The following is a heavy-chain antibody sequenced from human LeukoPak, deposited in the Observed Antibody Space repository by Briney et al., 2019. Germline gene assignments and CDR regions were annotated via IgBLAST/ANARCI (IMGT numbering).Heavy chain of an antibody. J-gene: IGHJ5*02. CDR1: GYTFTSYG. Sequence: ASVKVSCKASGYTFTSYGISWVRQAPGQGLEWMGWISAYNGNTNYAQKLQGRVTMTTDTSTSTAYMGLRSLRSDDTAVYYCARCLYGSGSYYYQDWFDPWGQGTLVTVSS. CDR2: ISAYNGNT. V-gene: IGHV1-18*04. D-gene: IGHD3-10*01. CDR3: ARCLYGSGSYYYQDWFDP.